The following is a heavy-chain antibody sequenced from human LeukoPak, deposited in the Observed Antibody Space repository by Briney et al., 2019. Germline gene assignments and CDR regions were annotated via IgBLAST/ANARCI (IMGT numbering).Heavy chain of an antibody. V-gene: IGHV4-34*01. Sequence: TSETLSLTCAVYGGSFSGYYWSWIRQYPGKGLEWIGEINHSGSTHYNPSLKSRVIISVDTSKRRFFLKLNSVTAADTAVYYCARESNSGYYRFDFWGQGSPVTVSS. CDR2: INHSGST. CDR3: ARESNSGYYRFDF. D-gene: IGHD3-22*01. CDR1: GGSFSGYY. J-gene: IGHJ4*02.